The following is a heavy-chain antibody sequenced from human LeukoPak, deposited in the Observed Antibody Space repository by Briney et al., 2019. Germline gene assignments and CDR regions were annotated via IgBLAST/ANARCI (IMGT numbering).Heavy chain of an antibody. J-gene: IGHJ4*02. Sequence: PGGSLRLSCAASGFTFSSYGMHWVRQAPGKGLEWVAVISYDGSNKYYADSVKGRFTISRDNSKNTLYLQMNSLRAEDTAVYYCAKVSGVFIVGAYDYWGQGTLVTVSS. D-gene: IGHD1-26*01. CDR2: ISYDGSNK. CDR3: AKVSGVFIVGAYDY. V-gene: IGHV3-30*18. CDR1: GFTFSSYG.